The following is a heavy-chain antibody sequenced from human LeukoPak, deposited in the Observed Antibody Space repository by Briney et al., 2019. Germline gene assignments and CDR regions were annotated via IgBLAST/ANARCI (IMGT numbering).Heavy chain of an antibody. CDR2: THPSGNT. CDR3: ARKAPRKGWFDP. V-gene: IGHV4-4*09. J-gene: IGHJ5*02. CDR1: GGTNNSYY. Sequence: SETLSLTCTVSGGTNNSYYWSWLRQPPGKGLEWIGYTHPSGNTNYSPSLKSRVTISIDTSRNQFSLKLSSVTAAGTAVYYCARKAPRKGWFDPWGQGTLVTVSS.